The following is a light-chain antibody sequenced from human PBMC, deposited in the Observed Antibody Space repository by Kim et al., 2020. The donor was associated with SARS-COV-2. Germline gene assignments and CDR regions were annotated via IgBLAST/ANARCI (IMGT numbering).Light chain of an antibody. CDR3: SSYTSSSTWV. Sequence: QSALTQPASVSGSPGQSITISCTGTSSDVGSYNYVSWYQQHPGKAPKLMVYDVSQRPSGVSNRFSGSKSGNTASLTISGLQAEDEADYYCSSYTSSSTWVFGVGTQLTVL. CDR1: SSDVGSYNY. V-gene: IGLV2-14*01. CDR2: DVS. J-gene: IGLJ3*02.